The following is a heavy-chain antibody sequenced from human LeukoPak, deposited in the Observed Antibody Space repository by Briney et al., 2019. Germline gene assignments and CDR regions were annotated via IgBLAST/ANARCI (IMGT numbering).Heavy chain of an antibody. J-gene: IGHJ3*02. Sequence: SETLSLTCTVSGYSISSGYYWGWIRQPPGKGLEWIGSIYHSGSTYYNPSLKSRVTISVDTSKNQFSLKLSSVTAAATAVYYCARVGATKGSGAFDIWGQGTMVTVSS. CDR1: GYSISSGYY. CDR3: ARVGATKGSGAFDI. V-gene: IGHV4-38-2*02. D-gene: IGHD1-26*01. CDR2: IYHSGST.